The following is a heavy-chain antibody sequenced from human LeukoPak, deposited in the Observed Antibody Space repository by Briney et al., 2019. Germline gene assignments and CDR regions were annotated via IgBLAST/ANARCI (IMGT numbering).Heavy chain of an antibody. D-gene: IGHD6-13*01. CDR1: GGSVSSGSYY. V-gene: IGHV4-31*03. CDR2: IYYSGST. CDR3: ASRKPGYSSSWYYY. J-gene: IGHJ4*02. Sequence: SETLSLTCTVSGGSVSSGSYYWSWIRQHPGKGLEWIGYIYYSGSTYYNPSLKSRVTISVDTSKNQFSLKLSSVTAADTAVYYCASRKPGYSSSWYYYWGQGTLVTVSS.